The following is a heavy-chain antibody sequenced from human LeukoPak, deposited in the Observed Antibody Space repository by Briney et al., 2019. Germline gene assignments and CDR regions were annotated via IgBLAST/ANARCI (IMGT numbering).Heavy chain of an antibody. D-gene: IGHD3-22*01. Sequence: GGSLRLSCAASGFTFSSYGMHWVRQAPGKGLEWVAFIRYDGSNKYYADSVKGRFTISRDNSKNTLYLQMNSLRAEDTAVYYCAKDGADYDSSGYYYQDWGQGTLVTVSS. V-gene: IGHV3-30*02. J-gene: IGHJ1*01. CDR2: IRYDGSNK. CDR3: AKDGADYDSSGYYYQD. CDR1: GFTFSSYG.